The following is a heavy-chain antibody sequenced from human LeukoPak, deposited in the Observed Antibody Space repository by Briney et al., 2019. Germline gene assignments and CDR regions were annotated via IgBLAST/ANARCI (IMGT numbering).Heavy chain of an antibody. D-gene: IGHD6-13*01. J-gene: IGHJ4*01. CDR2: VYHSGSV. V-gene: IGHV4-59*08. Sequence: SETLSLTCTLSVASISAYYWSWVRQPPGKGLEWIGYVYHSGSVNYNPSLKSRVTISVDTSKNHFSLKLASVTAADTAVYYCARRGSSGWYADFDYWGHGTLVTVSS. CDR3: ARRGSSGWYADFDY. CDR1: VASISAYY.